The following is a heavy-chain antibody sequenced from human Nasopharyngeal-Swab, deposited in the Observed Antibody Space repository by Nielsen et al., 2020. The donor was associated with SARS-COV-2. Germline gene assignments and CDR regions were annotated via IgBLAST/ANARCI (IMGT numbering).Heavy chain of an antibody. CDR3: ARGTGYYYYMDV. CDR1: GFTFSSYS. V-gene: IGHV3-21*01. D-gene: IGHD1-14*01. J-gene: IGHJ6*03. CDR2: ISSSSYI. Sequence: LSLTCAASGFTFSSYSMNWVRQAPGKGLEWVSSISSSSYIYYADSVKGRFTISRDNAKNSLYLQMNSLRAEDTAVYYCARGTGYYYYMDVWGKGTTVTVSS.